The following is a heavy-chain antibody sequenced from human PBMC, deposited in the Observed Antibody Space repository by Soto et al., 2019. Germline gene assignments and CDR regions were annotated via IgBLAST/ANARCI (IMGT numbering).Heavy chain of an antibody. CDR1: GGSISSGGYY. CDR3: ARDREAYDSSGCIDF. D-gene: IGHD3-22*01. J-gene: IGHJ4*02. Sequence: SSETLSLTCTVSGGSISSGGYYWSWIRQHPGEGLEWIGNIHYSGRTYYTPSLQSRVTISVDTSKNQFSLKLTSVTAADTAVYYCARDREAYDSSGCIDFWGQGTLVTVSS. V-gene: IGHV4-31*03. CDR2: IHYSGRT.